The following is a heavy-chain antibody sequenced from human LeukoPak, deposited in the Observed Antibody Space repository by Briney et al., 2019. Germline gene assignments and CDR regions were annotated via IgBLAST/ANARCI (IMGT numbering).Heavy chain of an antibody. D-gene: IGHD1-14*01. J-gene: IGHJ4*02. CDR1: AYSFSSYG. Sequence: GASVKVYCKASAYSFSSYGITWVRQAPGQGLEWMGWISAYNGNTNYAQNLQGRVTMTTDTSTSTDYMELRTLTSDDTAVYYCERGYKPPDFDYWGQGTLVTVSS. CDR3: ERGYKPPDFDY. V-gene: IGHV1-18*01. CDR2: ISAYNGNT.